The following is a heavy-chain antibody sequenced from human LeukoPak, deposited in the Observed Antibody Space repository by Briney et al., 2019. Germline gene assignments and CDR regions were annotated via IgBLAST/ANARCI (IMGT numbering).Heavy chain of an antibody. J-gene: IGHJ6*02. CDR2: ITSSSDYI. CDR3: AKDLHYYVAMDV. V-gene: IGHV3-21*06. Sequence: GGSLRLSCAASGFTFNIYSMNWVRQTPGKGLEWVSSITSSSDYISYSDSVKGRFTISRDNGKNSLYLQMNGLRADDTAVYYCAKDLHYYVAMDVWGQGAAVTVSS. CDR1: GFTFNIYS. D-gene: IGHD3-10*02.